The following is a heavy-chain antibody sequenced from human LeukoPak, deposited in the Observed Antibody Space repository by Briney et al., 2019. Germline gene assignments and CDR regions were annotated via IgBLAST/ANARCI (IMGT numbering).Heavy chain of an antibody. CDR3: ARTGALNWNYYYYYYMDV. J-gene: IGHJ6*03. D-gene: IGHD1-1*01. Sequence: PGGSLRLSCAASGFTFSSYSMNWVRQAPGKGLEWVSSISSSSSYIYYADSVKGRFTISRDNAKNSLCLQMNGLRAEDTAVYYCARTGALNWNYYYYYYMDVWGKGTTVTVSS. CDR2: ISSSSSYI. V-gene: IGHV3-21*01. CDR1: GFTFSSYS.